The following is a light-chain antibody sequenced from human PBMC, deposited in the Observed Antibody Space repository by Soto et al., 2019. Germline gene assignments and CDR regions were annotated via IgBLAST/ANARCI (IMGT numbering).Light chain of an antibody. CDR2: GNS. CDR3: QSYDSSLSVSGV. V-gene: IGLV1-40*01. Sequence: QAVVTQPPSVSGAPGQRVTISCTGSRSNIGAGYDVHWYQQFPGTAPKLLIYGNSNRPSGVPDRFSGSKSGTSASLAITGLQAEDEADYYCQSYDSSLSVSGVFGGGTKLTVL. CDR1: RSNIGAGYD. J-gene: IGLJ2*01.